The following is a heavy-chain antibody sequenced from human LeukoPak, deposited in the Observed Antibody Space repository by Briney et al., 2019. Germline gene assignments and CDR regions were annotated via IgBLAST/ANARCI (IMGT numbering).Heavy chain of an antibody. CDR3: ARKSVAGTRKLDY. CDR1: GGSISSSSYY. CDR2: IYYSGST. Sequence: PSETLSLTCTVSGGSISSSSYYWGWIRQPPGKGLEWIGSIYYSGSTYYNPSLKSRVTISVDTSKNQFSLKLSSVTAADTAVYYCARKSVAGTRKLDYWGQGTLVTVSS. D-gene: IGHD6-19*01. V-gene: IGHV4-39*01. J-gene: IGHJ4*02.